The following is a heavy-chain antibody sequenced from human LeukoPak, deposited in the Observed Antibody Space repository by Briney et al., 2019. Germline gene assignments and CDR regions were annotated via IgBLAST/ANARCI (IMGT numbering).Heavy chain of an antibody. D-gene: IGHD2-21*01. CDR1: GFTFSSFA. Sequence: PGGSLRLSCAVSGFTFSSFAMSWVRQAPGKGLEWVSQISGNGATTYYADSVRGRFTISRDNSKNMLYLQMDSLRAEDTALYYCAKDERGHCGGDCYVHWGQGHLVTVSS. CDR3: AKDERGHCGGDCYVH. J-gene: IGHJ5*02. CDR2: ISGNGATT. V-gene: IGHV3-23*01.